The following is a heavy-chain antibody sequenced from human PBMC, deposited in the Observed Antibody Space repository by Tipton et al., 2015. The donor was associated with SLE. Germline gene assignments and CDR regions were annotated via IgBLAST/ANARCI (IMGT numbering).Heavy chain of an antibody. Sequence: GLVKPSETLSLTCTVSGGSISSYYWSWIRQPPGKGLEWIGYVFYSGSSDFYRAHYSPSLMSRVIISVDSSKNQFSLRLTSVTAADTAVYYCAKYFYDATGYQSVDSWGQGALVTVSS. V-gene: IGHV4-59*03. D-gene: IGHD3-22*01. CDR2: VFYSGSSDFYRA. CDR1: GGSISSYY. J-gene: IGHJ4*02. CDR3: AKYFYDATGYQSVDS.